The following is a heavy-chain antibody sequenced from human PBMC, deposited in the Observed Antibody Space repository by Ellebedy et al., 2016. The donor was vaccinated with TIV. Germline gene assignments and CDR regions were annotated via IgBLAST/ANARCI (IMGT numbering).Heavy chain of an antibody. CDR2: ISSSSSYI. V-gene: IGHV3-21*01. CDR3: ASSGGLIEQQLVGDYYYGMDV. CDR1: GFTFSSYS. J-gene: IGHJ6*02. D-gene: IGHD6-13*01. Sequence: PGGSLRLSCAASGFTFSSYSMNWVRQAPGKGLEWVSSISSSSSYIYYADSVKGRFTISRDNAKNSLYLQMNSLRAEDTAVYYCASSGGLIEQQLVGDYYYGMDVWGQGTTVTVSS.